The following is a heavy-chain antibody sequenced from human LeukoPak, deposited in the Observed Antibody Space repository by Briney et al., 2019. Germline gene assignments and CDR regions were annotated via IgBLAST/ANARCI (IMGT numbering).Heavy chain of an antibody. CDR2: INHSGST. CDR3: ARLVRLRFFDY. J-gene: IGHJ4*02. Sequence: SETLSLTCAVYGGSFSGYYWSWIRQPPGKGLEWIGEINHSGSTNYNPSLKSRVTISVDTSKNQFSLKLSSVTAADTAVYYCARLVRLRFFDYWGQGTLVTVSS. CDR1: GGSFSGYY. V-gene: IGHV4-34*01. D-gene: IGHD3-3*01.